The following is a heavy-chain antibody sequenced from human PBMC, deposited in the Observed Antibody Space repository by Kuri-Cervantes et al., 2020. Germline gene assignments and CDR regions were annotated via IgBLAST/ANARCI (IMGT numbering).Heavy chain of an antibody. CDR2: MWYDGSNK. D-gene: IGHD6-19*01. V-gene: IGHV3-33*01. Sequence: LSLTCAASGFTFSSYGMHWVRQAPGKGLEWVAVMWYDGSNKYYADSVKGRFTISRDNSKNTLYLQMNSLRAEDTAVYYCARVREQWLWGSYYFDYWGQGTLVTVSS. CDR3: ARVREQWLWGSYYFDY. J-gene: IGHJ4*02. CDR1: GFTFSSYG.